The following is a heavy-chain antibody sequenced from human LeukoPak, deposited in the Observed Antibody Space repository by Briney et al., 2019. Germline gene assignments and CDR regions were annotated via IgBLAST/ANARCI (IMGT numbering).Heavy chain of an antibody. CDR1: GFTFSSYA. Sequence: GESLKISCAASGFTFSSYAMNWVRQAPGKGLEWVANIKQDGSEKYYVDSVKGRFTISRDNAKNSLYLQMNSLRAEDTAVYYCARRRGFDYWGQGTLVTVSS. CDR3: ARRRGFDY. V-gene: IGHV3-7*01. J-gene: IGHJ4*02. CDR2: IKQDGSEK.